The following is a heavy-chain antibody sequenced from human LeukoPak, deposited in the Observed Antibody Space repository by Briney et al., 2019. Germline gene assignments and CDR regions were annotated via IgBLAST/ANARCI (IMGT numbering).Heavy chain of an antibody. V-gene: IGHV3-23*01. Sequence: GGSLRLSCAASGFIFNNYGLIWVRQAPGRGLEWVSAISNDGGGTNYADFVKGRFTISRDNSKNTLFLQMNSLRAEDTALYYCAKGSSGYFVDLWGQGTLVTVSS. CDR3: AKGSSGYFVDL. J-gene: IGHJ5*02. CDR1: GFIFNNYG. D-gene: IGHD3-22*01. CDR2: ISNDGGGT.